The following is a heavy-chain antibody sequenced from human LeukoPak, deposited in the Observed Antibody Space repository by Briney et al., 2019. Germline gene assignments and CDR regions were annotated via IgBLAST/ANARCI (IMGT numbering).Heavy chain of an antibody. J-gene: IGHJ6*02. CDR1: GYSISSGYY. Sequence: PSETLSLTCTVSGYSISSGYYWGWIRQPPGKGLEWIGSIYHSGSTYYNPSLKSRVTISVDTSKNQFSLKLSSVTAADTAVYYCARGDYYYGMDVWGQGTTVTVSS. CDR3: ARGDYYYGMDV. V-gene: IGHV4-38-2*02. CDR2: IYHSGST.